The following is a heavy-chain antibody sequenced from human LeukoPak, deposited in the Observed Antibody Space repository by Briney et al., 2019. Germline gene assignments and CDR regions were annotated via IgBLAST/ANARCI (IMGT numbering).Heavy chain of an antibody. Sequence: PGGSLRLSCAASGFTFSSYSMNWVRQAPGKGLEWVSSISGSNSYIYYADSVKGRFTISRDNAENSLYLQMNSLRAEDTAVYHCARGIVVVVAATGGMDVWGQGTTVTVSS. V-gene: IGHV3-21*01. D-gene: IGHD2-15*01. CDR3: ARGIVVVVAATGGMDV. CDR1: GFTFSSYS. J-gene: IGHJ6*02. CDR2: ISGSNSYI.